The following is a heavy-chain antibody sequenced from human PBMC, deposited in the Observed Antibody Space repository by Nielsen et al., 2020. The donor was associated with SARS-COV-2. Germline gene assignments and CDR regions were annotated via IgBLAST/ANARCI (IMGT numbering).Heavy chain of an antibody. Sequence: GESLKISCAASGFTFSSYAMTWVRQAPGKGLEWVSSISVSGRSTFYADSVKGRFTISRDNSKNTLYLQMNSLRAEDTAIYSCAKEGGPIYDTSGSFDSWGQGTLVTVSS. J-gene: IGHJ4*02. CDR2: ISVSGRST. D-gene: IGHD3-22*01. CDR3: AKEGGPIYDTSGSFDS. V-gene: IGHV3-23*01. CDR1: GFTFSSYA.